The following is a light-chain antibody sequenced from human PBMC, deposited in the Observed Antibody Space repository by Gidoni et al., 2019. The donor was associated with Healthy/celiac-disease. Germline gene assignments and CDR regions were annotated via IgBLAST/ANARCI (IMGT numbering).Light chain of an antibody. V-gene: IGKV1-5*03. CDR2: QAS. CDR1: QSISIW. Sequence: DIQMTQSPSTLSASGGDRVTITCRASQSISIWLAWYQQKPGKAPKLLIYQASSLESGGPSRFSGSGSGTEFTLTISSLQPDDFATYYCQQYNSYSPRTFGQGTKVEIK. CDR3: QQYNSYSPRT. J-gene: IGKJ1*01.